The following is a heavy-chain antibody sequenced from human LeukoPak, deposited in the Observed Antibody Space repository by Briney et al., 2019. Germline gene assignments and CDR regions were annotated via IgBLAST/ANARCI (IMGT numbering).Heavy chain of an antibody. CDR1: GFTFSSYS. Sequence: TGGSLRLSCAASGFTFSSYSMNWVRQAPGKGLEWVSSISSSSSYIYYADSVKGRFTISRDNAKNSLYLQMNSLRAEDTAVYYCARDEKGRYYYDSSGYCHYWGQGTLVTVSS. CDR3: ARDEKGRYYYDSSGYCHY. J-gene: IGHJ4*02. CDR2: ISSSSSYI. V-gene: IGHV3-21*01. D-gene: IGHD3-22*01.